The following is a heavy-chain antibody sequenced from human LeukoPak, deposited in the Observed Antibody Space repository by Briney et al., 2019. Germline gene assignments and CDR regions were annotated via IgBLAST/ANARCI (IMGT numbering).Heavy chain of an antibody. J-gene: IGHJ4*02. V-gene: IGHV1-18*01. CDR3: ARIRVRGVMGY. CDR2: ISAYNGNT. Sequence: ASVKVSCKASGYTFTSYGISWVRQAPGQGLEWMGWISAYNGNTNYAQKLQGRVTITTDESTSTAYMELSSLRSEDTAVYYCARIRVRGVMGYWGQGTLVTVSS. CDR1: GYTFTSYG. D-gene: IGHD3-10*01.